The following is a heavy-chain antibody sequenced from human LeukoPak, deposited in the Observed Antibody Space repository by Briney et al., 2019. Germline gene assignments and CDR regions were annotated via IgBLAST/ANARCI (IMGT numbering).Heavy chain of an antibody. CDR3: ANGWGGYYADS. V-gene: IGHV3-23*01. Sequence: GGSLRLSCAVTGFTSSSYAMTWVRQAPGKGLEWVSGISSSGGNTSYADFVRGRFTMSRDNSQNTVYLQMNSLSAEDTAIYYCANGWGGYYADSWGQGTLVTVSS. J-gene: IGHJ4*02. CDR2: ISSSGGNT. D-gene: IGHD3-3*01. CDR1: GFTSSSYA.